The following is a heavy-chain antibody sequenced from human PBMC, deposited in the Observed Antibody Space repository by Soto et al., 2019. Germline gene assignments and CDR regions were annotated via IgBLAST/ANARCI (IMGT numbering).Heavy chain of an antibody. V-gene: IGHV1-3*01. J-gene: IGHJ5*02. Sequence: ASVKVSCKASGYTLTSYAMHWVRQAPGQRLEWMGWINAGNGNTKYSQKFQGRVTITRDTSASTAYMELSSLRSEDTVVYYCARNRERWLQFRTTWFDPWGQGTLVTVSS. CDR2: INAGNGNT. D-gene: IGHD5-12*01. CDR3: ARNRERWLQFRTTWFDP. CDR1: GYTLTSYA.